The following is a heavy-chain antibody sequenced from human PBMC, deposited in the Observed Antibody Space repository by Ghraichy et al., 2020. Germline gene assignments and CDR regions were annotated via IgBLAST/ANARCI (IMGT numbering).Heavy chain of an antibody. CDR2: INHSGST. J-gene: IGHJ4*02. CDR3: ARGGEGYYYGSGSYIY. Sequence: SETLSLTCAVYGGSFSGYYWSWIRQPPGKGLEWIGEINHSGSTNYNPSLKSRVTISVDTSKNQFSLKLSSVTAADTAVYYCARGGEGYYYGSGSYIYWGQVTLVTVSS. V-gene: IGHV4-34*01. D-gene: IGHD3-10*01. CDR1: GGSFSGYY.